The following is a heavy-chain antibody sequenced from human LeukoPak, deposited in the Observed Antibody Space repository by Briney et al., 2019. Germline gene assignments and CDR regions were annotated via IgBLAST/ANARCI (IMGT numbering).Heavy chain of an antibody. D-gene: IGHD3-10*01. CDR3: ASGYGRLGEFDFDY. CDR2: IYHSGST. V-gene: IGHV4-38-2*02. CDR1: GYSISSGYY. J-gene: IGHJ4*02. Sequence: SETLSLTCTVSGYSISSGYYWGWIRQPPGKGLEWIGSIYHSGSTYYNPSLKSRVTISVDTSKNQFSLKLSSVTAAGTAVYYCASGYGRLGEFDFDYWGQGTLVTVSS.